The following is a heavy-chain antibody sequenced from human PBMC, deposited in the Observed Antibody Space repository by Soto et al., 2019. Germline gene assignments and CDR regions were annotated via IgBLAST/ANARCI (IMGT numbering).Heavy chain of an antibody. D-gene: IGHD6-19*01. CDR3: AKDVRDSVAGTLEY. CDR2: ISGSGGST. Sequence: EVQLLESGGGLVQPGGSLRLSCAASGFTFSSYAMSWVRQAPGKGLEWVSGISGSGGSTYYADSVKGRFTISRDNSKNTLYLTKNSLTVEDTAVDDCAKDVRDSVAGTLEYWGQGTLVTVSS. CDR1: GFTFSSYA. J-gene: IGHJ4*02. V-gene: IGHV3-23*01.